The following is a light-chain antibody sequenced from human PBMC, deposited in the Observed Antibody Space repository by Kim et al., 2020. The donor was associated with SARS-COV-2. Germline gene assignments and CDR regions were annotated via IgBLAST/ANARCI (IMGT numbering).Light chain of an antibody. J-gene: IGLJ1*01. Sequence: SYELTQPPSVSVAPGNTARITCGGNNIGSKRVHWYQQKPGQAPVQVIYYDSDRPSGIPERFSGSNSGNTATLTISRVEAGDEADYYCQAWDSSSDYVFGT. CDR3: QAWDSSSDYV. V-gene: IGLV3-21*04. CDR2: YDS. CDR1: NIGSKR.